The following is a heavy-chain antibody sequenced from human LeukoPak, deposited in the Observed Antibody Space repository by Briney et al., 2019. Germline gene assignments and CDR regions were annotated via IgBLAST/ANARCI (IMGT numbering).Heavy chain of an antibody. V-gene: IGHV1-8*01. D-gene: IGHD1-26*01. CDR1: GYTFTSYG. J-gene: IGHJ3*02. CDR2: MNPNSGNT. CDR3: ARGRGWELLYAFDI. Sequence: ASVKVSCKASGYTFTSYGINWVRQATGQGLEWMGWMNPNSGNTGYAQKFQGRVTMTRNTSISTAHMELSSLRSEDTAVYYCARGRGWELLYAFDIWGQGTMVTVSS.